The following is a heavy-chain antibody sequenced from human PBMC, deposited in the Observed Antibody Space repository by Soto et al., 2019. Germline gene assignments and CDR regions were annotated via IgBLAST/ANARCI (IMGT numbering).Heavy chain of an antibody. CDR3: AKDLMVRGVIGCMDV. J-gene: IGHJ6*02. V-gene: IGHV3-30*18. D-gene: IGHD3-10*01. CDR1: GFTFSSYG. Sequence: GGSLRLSCAASGFTFSSYGMHWVRQAPGKGLEWVAVISYDGSNKYYADSVKGRFTISRDNSKNTLYLQMNSLRAEDTAVYYCAKDLMVRGVIGCMDVWGQGTTVTVSS. CDR2: ISYDGSNK.